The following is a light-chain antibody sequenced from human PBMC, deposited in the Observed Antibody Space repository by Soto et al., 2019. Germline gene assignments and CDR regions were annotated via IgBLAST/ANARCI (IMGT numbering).Light chain of an antibody. J-gene: IGLJ1*01. CDR1: SSDVGGYNY. Sequence: QSALTQPPSASGSPGQSVTISCTGTSSDVGGYNYVSWYQQHPGKAPKLMIYEVSKRPSGVPDRFSGSKSGNTASRTVSGLQAEDEADYYCSSYAGSNNPLVFGTGTKLTVL. V-gene: IGLV2-8*01. CDR2: EVS. CDR3: SSYAGSNNPLV.